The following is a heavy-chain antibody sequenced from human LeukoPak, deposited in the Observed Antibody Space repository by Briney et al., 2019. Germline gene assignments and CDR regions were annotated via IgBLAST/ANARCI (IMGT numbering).Heavy chain of an antibody. D-gene: IGHD3-3*01. J-gene: IGHJ4*02. Sequence: GGSLRLSCAASGFTFSSYAMSWVRQAPGKGLEWASAISGSGGSTYYADSVKGRYTISRDNSKNTLYLQMNSLRAEDTAVYYCAAYYDFWSGDYWGQGTLVTVSS. CDR1: GFTFSSYA. CDR2: ISGSGGST. CDR3: AAYYDFWSGDY. V-gene: IGHV3-23*01.